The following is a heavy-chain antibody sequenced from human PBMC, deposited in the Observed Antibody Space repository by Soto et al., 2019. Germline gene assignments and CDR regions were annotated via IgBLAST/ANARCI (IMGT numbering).Heavy chain of an antibody. CDR3: ARSGVTGIVIPSHWVGP. V-gene: IGHV4-31*03. CDR2: ISSSGST. J-gene: IGHJ5*02. CDR1: GDSIGGVGY. D-gene: IGHD2-21*02. Sequence: KPSETLSLTCTVSGDSIGGVGYWSWIRQFPGRGLEWIGCISSSGSTYYNPALNNRISLSLYTSQNQFSLNLLSVTAADTAIHYSARSGVTGIVIPSHWVGPWSEGTVVTV.